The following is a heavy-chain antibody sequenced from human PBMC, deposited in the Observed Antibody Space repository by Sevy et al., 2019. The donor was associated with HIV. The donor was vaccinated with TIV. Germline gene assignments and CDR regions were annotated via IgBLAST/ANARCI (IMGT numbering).Heavy chain of an antibody. CDR3: ARHGSSSVPYYFDY. J-gene: IGHJ4*02. Sequence: SETLSLTCTVSGGSISSSSYYWGWIRQPPGKGLEWIGSIYYSGSTYYNPSLKSRVTISVDTSKNQFSLKLSSVTAADTAVYYCARHGSSSVPYYFDYWGRGTLVTVSS. V-gene: IGHV4-39*01. CDR1: GGSISSSSYY. CDR2: IYYSGST.